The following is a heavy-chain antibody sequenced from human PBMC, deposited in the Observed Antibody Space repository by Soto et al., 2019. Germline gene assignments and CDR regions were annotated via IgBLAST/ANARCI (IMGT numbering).Heavy chain of an antibody. J-gene: IGHJ4*02. CDR2: ISHSGGS. V-gene: IGHV4-34*01. Sequence: SETLSLTCAVYGGSFSDYSWSWIRQPPGKGLAWIGEISHSGGSNYNPSLKSRVTISVDTSKNQFSLKLSSVTAADTAVYYCARGRKDYSSSWYVGWGQGTLVTSPQ. CDR1: GGSFSDYS. D-gene: IGHD6-13*01. CDR3: ARGRKDYSSSWYVG.